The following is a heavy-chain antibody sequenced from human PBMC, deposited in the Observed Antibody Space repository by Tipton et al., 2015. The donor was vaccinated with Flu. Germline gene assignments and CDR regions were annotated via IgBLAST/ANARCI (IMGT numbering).Heavy chain of an antibody. CDR2: ISHTGT. J-gene: IGHJ4*02. CDR3: ARESPPDY. Sequence: TLSLTCAVSGAPVRGGIYSWNWIRQPPGKGLEWIGSISHTGTYYKPSLRTRAAISADRSKNQFSLELTSVTAADPAVYYCARESPPDYWGQGILVTVSS. V-gene: IGHV4-30-2*01. CDR1: GAPVRGGIYS.